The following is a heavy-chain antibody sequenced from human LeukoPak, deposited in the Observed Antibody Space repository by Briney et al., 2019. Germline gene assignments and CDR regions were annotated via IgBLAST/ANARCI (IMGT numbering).Heavy chain of an antibody. V-gene: IGHV3-30*18. D-gene: IGHD5-18*01. J-gene: IGHJ4*02. CDR1: GFSFSSYG. CDR2: ISYDGSNK. CDR3: AKSGSSYGGIDY. Sequence: GGSLRLSCAASGFSFSSYGMHWVRQAPGKGLEWVAVISYDGSNKYYADSVKGRFTISRDNSKNTLYLQMNSLRDEDTAVYYCAKSGSSYGGIDYWGQGTLVTVSS.